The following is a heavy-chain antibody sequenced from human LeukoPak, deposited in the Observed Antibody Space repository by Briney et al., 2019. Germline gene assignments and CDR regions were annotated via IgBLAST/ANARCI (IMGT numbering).Heavy chain of an antibody. J-gene: IGHJ4*02. CDR3: AKEGIVGATTSYFDY. CDR1: GFTFDDYA. CDR2: ISWNSGSI. Sequence: GRSLRLSCAASGFTFDDYAMHWVRQAPGKGLEWDSGISWNSGSIGYADSVKGRFTISRDNAKNSLYLQMNSLRAEDMALYYCAKEGIVGATTSYFDYWGQGTLVTVSS. V-gene: IGHV3-9*03. D-gene: IGHD1-26*01.